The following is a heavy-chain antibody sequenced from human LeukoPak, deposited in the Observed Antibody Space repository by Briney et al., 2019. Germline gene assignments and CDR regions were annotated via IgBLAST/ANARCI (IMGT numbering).Heavy chain of an antibody. CDR2: VYYNGST. D-gene: IGHD4-17*01. CDR3: TRGDGDHGGADY. J-gene: IGHJ4*02. Sequence: PSETLSLTCTVSGGSIGSSPYYWGWIRQPPGKGLEWIGSVYYNGSTYYNPSLKSRVTISLDTSKNQFSLKLSPVTAADSAIYYCTRGDGDHGGADYWGQGTLVTVSS. V-gene: IGHV4-39*01. CDR1: GGSIGSSPYY.